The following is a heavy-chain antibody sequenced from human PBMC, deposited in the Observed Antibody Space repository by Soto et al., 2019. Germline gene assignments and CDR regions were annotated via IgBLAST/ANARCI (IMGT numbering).Heavy chain of an antibody. J-gene: IGHJ5*02. Sequence: QVQLQESGPGLVKPSQTLSLTCTVSGGSISSGDYYWSWIRQPPGKGLEWIGYIHYSGSTYYNPSLKSRVTISVDTSKNQFSLKLSSVTAADTAVYYCARDLYYYDSSGYNRFDPWGQGTLVTVSS. V-gene: IGHV4-30-4*01. CDR2: IHYSGST. D-gene: IGHD3-22*01. CDR3: ARDLYYYDSSGYNRFDP. CDR1: GGSISSGDYY.